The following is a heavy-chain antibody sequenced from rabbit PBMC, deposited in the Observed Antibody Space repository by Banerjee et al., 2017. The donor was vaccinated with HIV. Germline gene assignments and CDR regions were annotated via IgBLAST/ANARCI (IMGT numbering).Heavy chain of an antibody. D-gene: IGHD2-1*01. V-gene: IGHV1S40*01. Sequence: QSLEESGGDLVKPGGSLTLTCKASGFSFSSGYDMCWVRQAPGKGLEWIGYVYTGSGVTWYADWVNGRFTISKASSTTVTLKLNSLTAADTATYFCAREESDGGGHLKLWGQGTLVTVS. CDR2: VYTGSGVT. CDR3: AREESDGGGHLKL. J-gene: IGHJ6*01. CDR1: GFSFSSGYD.